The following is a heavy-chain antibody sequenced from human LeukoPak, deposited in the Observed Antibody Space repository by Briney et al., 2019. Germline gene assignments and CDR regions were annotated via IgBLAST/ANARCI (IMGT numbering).Heavy chain of an antibody. V-gene: IGHV3-11*04. D-gene: IGHD5-24*01. CDR2: ISSSGSTI. J-gene: IGHJ4*02. CDR1: GFTFSDYY. Sequence: GGSLRLSCAASGFTFSDYYMSWIRQAPGKGLEWVSYISSSGSTIYYADSVKGRFTISRDNSKNTLYLQMDSLRAEDTAVYYCAKPQEMATITDPFDYWGQGTLVTVSS. CDR3: AKPQEMATITDPFDY.